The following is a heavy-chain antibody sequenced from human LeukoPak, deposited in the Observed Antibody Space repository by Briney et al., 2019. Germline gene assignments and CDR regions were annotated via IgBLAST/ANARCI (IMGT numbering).Heavy chain of an antibody. CDR3: ARAPGYSSSSGGLDP. CDR2: INHSGST. J-gene: IGHJ5*02. D-gene: IGHD6-6*01. V-gene: IGHV4-34*01. CDR1: GGSFSGYY. Sequence: PSETLSLTCAVYGGSFSGYYWSWIRQPPGKGLEWIGEINHSGSTNYNPSLKSRVTISVDTSKNQSSLKLSSVTAADTAVYYCARAPGYSSSSGGLDPWGQGTLVTVSS.